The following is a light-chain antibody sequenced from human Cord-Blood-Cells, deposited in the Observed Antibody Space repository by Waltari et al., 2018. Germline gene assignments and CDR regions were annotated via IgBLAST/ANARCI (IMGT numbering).Light chain of an antibody. CDR3: MQALQTPYT. CDR2: LGS. Sequence: DIVMTQYPLSLPVTPGEPASIACRSSQSLLHSNGYNYLDWYLPKQGQSPQLLIYLGSNRASGVPDRFSGSGSGTDFTLKISRVEAEDVGVYYCMQALQTPYTFGQGTKLEIK. CDR1: QSLLHSNGYNY. J-gene: IGKJ2*01. V-gene: IGKV2-28*01.